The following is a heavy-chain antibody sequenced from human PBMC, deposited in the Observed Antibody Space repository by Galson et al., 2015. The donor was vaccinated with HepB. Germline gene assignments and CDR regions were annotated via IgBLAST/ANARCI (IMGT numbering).Heavy chain of an antibody. CDR1: GYTFTSYG. V-gene: IGHV1-18*01. CDR3: ARRGVTATPVSYYYYGMDV. J-gene: IGHJ6*02. D-gene: IGHD2-21*02. Sequence: SCKASGYTFTSYGISWVRQAPGQGLEWMGWISAYNGNTNYAQKLQGRVTMTTDTSTSTAYMELRSLRSDDTAVYYCARRGVTATPVSYYYYGMDVWGQGTTVTVSS. CDR2: ISAYNGNT.